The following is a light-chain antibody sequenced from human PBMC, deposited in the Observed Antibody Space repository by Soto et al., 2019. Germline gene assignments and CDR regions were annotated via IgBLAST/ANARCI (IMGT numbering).Light chain of an antibody. V-gene: IGLV2-14*01. J-gene: IGLJ2*01. CDR2: DVS. CDR3: SSYTSSSTVV. Sequence: QSALTQPASVSGSPGQSITISCTGTSSDVGGYNYVSWYQQHPGKAPKLMIYDVSNRPSGVSNRVSGSKSGNTASLTISGIQAEDEADYYCSSYTSSSTVVFGGGTKLTVL. CDR1: SSDVGGYNY.